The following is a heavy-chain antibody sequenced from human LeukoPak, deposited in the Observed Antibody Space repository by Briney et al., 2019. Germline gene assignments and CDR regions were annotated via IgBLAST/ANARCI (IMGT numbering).Heavy chain of an antibody. D-gene: IGHD2-2*01. CDR2: INHSGST. V-gene: IGHV4-34*01. J-gene: IGHJ5*02. CDR1: GGSFSGYY. CDR3: ARGRGYCSSTSCYSNWFDP. Sequence: SETLSLTCAVYGGSFSGYYWSWIRQPPGKGLEWIGEINHSGSTNYNPSLKSRVTISVDTSKNQFSLKLRSVTAADTAVYYCARGRGYCSSTSCYSNWFDPWGQGTLVTVSS.